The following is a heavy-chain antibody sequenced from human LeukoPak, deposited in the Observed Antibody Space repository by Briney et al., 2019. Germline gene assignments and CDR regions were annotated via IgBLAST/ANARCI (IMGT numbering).Heavy chain of an antibody. D-gene: IGHD1-26*01. CDR2: ISAYNGNT. V-gene: IGHV1-18*01. CDR1: GYTFTSYG. CDR3: ARDPKWELLSPIPYYFDY. Sequence: ASVKVSCKASGYTFTSYGISWVRQAPGQGLAWMGWISAYNGNTNYAQKLQGRVTMTTDTSTSTAYMELRSLRSDDTAVYYCARDPKWELLSPIPYYFDYWGQGTLVTVSS. J-gene: IGHJ4*02.